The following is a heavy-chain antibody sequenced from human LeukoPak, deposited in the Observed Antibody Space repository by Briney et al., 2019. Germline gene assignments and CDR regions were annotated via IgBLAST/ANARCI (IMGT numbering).Heavy chain of an antibody. D-gene: IGHD3-16*01. Sequence: SETLSLTCAVYGGSFSGYYWSWIRQPPGKGLEWIGEINHSGSTNYNPSLKSRVTVSVDTSKNQFSLKLSSVTAADTAVYYCARGLTFDPWGQGTLVTVSS. J-gene: IGHJ5*02. CDR2: INHSGST. CDR1: GGSFSGYY. V-gene: IGHV4-34*01. CDR3: ARGLTFDP.